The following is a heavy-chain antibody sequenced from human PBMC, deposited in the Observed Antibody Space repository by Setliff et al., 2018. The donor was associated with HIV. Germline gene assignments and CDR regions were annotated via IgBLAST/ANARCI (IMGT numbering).Heavy chain of an antibody. J-gene: IGHJ6*03. Sequence: SETLSLTCTVSGESISGSSYSWGWIRQPPGKGPEWIGSITYSGSARYNPSLKSRVTMSVDTSKNQFSLKLSSVTAADTAVYYCARGIYYYDSRRYYYYMDVWGKGTTVTVSS. D-gene: IGHD3-22*01. V-gene: IGHV4-39*07. CDR3: ARGIYYYDSRRYYYYMDV. CDR1: GESISGSSYS. CDR2: ITYSGSA.